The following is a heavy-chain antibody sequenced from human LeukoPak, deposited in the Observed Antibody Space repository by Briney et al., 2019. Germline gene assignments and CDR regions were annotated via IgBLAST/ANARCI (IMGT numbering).Heavy chain of an antibody. D-gene: IGHD2-15*01. Sequence: SVKVSCKASGGTFSSYAISWVRQAPGQGLEWMGGIIPILGTANYAQKFQGRVTITAGESTSTAYMELSSLRSEDTAVYYCARGRYCSGGSCRAWFDPWGQGTLVTVSS. CDR2: IIPILGTA. CDR1: GGTFSSYA. J-gene: IGHJ5*02. CDR3: ARGRYCSGGSCRAWFDP. V-gene: IGHV1-69*13.